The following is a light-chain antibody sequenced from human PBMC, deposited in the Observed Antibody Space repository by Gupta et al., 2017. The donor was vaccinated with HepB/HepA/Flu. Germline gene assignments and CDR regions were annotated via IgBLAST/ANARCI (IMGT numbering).Light chain of an antibody. CDR3: SSYTTSSTQV. CDR1: SSYIGSYNR. V-gene: IGLV2-18*02. J-gene: IGLJ1*01. CDR2: EVD. Sequence: TISCTGTSSYIGSYNRVSWYQQSPGTAPNLIIYEVDNPPSGVPDRFSASKSGNTASLTISGLQAEDEADYYCSSYTTSSTQVFGIGTKLTVL.